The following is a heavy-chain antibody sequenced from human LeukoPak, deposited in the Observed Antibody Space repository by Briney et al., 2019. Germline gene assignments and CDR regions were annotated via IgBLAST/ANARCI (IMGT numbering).Heavy chain of an antibody. J-gene: IGHJ5*02. CDR2: IYYSGST. CDR3: ARHRYCSGGSCYNNWFDP. D-gene: IGHD2-15*01. Sequence: SETLSLTCNVSGGSISSSSYYWGWIRQPPGKGLEWIGCIYYSGSTYYNPSLKSRVTISVDTSKNQFSLKLSSVTAADTAVYYCARHRYCSGGSCYNNWFDPWGQGTLVTVSS. V-gene: IGHV4-39*01. CDR1: GGSISSSSYY.